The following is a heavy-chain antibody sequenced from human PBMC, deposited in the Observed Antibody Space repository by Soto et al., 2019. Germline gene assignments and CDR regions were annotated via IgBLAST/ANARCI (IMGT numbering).Heavy chain of an antibody. CDR1: GFTFSSYG. CDR2: IGPTGDP. Sequence: VQLVESGGGVVQPGRSLRLSCAASGFTFSSYGMHWVRQVTGKGLEWVSGIGPTGDPYYAGSVRGRLTISREIAKNSLYLQMDSLTPGDTAVYYCARGRYTNSAGAFDIWGQGTVVTVSS. CDR3: ARGRYTNSAGAFDI. J-gene: IGHJ3*02. V-gene: IGHV3-13*05. D-gene: IGHD4-4*01.